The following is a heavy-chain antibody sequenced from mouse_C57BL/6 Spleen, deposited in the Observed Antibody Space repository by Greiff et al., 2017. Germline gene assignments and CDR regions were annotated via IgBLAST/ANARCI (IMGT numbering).Heavy chain of an antibody. D-gene: IGHD2-1*01. CDR2: IYPGDGDT. J-gene: IGHJ4*01. Sequence: VQLVESGAELVKPGASVKISCKASGYAFSSYWMNWVKQRPGRGLEWIGQIYPGDGDTNYNGKFKGKATLTADKSSSTAYMQLSSLTSEDSAVYFCARPLLSDYYAMDYWGQGTSVTVSS. V-gene: IGHV1-80*01. CDR3: ARPLLSDYYAMDY. CDR1: GYAFSSYW.